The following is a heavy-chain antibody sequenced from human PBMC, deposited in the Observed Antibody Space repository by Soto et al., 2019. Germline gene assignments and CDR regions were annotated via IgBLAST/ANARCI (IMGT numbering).Heavy chain of an antibody. CDR2: ITSDTNTI. CDR3: ARSVEGHFDY. Sequence: EVQLVESGGGLVQPGGSLRLSCAASGFSFSIYSMNWVRQAPGKGLEWSSYITSDTNTIKYADSLKGRFTISRDNAKNSLYLQMNSLRDEDTAVYYCARSVEGHFDYWGQGTVVTVSS. V-gene: IGHV3-48*02. J-gene: IGHJ4*02. CDR1: GFSFSIYS.